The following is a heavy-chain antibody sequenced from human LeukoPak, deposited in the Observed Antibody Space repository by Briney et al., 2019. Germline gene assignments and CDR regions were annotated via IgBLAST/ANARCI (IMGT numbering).Heavy chain of an antibody. V-gene: IGHV4-38-2*02. D-gene: IGHD6-19*01. CDR3: ARETEKQWQY. Sequence: PSETLSLTCTVSGGSISSYYWGWIRQPPGKGLEWIASIFHSGSTFYNPSVKSRVTISVDTSKNQFSLTLRSVTAADTAVYYCARETEKQWQYWGQGTMATVSS. CDR2: IFHSGST. CDR1: GGSISSYY. J-gene: IGHJ3*01.